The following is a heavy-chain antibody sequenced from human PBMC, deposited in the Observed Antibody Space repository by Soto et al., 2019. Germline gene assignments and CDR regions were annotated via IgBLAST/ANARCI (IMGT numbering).Heavy chain of an antibody. CDR3: ASDTGWASADR. CDR1: GFTFSYYE. Sequence: EVQLAESGGDLVQPGGSLRLSCVGSGFTFSYYEMNWVRQAPGKGLERVAFISHTDRLTHYPDSVKGRFTISRNNAKNSLYLEMTNLRVEDTAVHYCASDTGWASADRWGQGTLVSVSS. CDR2: ISHTDRLT. D-gene: IGHD1-26*01. J-gene: IGHJ5*02. V-gene: IGHV3-48*03.